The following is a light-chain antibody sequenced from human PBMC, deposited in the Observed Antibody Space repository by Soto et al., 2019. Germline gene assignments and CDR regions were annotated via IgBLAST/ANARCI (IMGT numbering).Light chain of an antibody. CDR1: QSISSW. V-gene: IGKV1-5*03. J-gene: IGKJ2*01. CDR2: KAS. CDR3: QQYNSYQYT. Sequence: DIQMTQSPSTLSASVGDRVTIPCRASQSISSWLAWYQQKPGKAPKLLIYKASSLEGGIPSRFSGSGSETEFTLTISSLQPEDFATYYCQQYNSYQYTLGQGTKLEIK.